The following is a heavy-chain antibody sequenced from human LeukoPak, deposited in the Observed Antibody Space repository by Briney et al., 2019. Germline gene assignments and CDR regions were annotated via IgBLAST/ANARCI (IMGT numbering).Heavy chain of an antibody. CDR1: GHTFTGYY. J-gene: IGHJ5*02. CDR2: INPNSGGT. D-gene: IGHD6-6*01. Sequence: ASVKVSCKASGHTFTGYYMHWVRQAPGQGLEWMGWINPNSGGTNYAQKFQGRVTMTRDTSISTAYMELSRLRSDDTAVYYCARIAARPEHNWFDPWGQGTLVTVSS. CDR3: ARIAARPEHNWFDP. V-gene: IGHV1-2*02.